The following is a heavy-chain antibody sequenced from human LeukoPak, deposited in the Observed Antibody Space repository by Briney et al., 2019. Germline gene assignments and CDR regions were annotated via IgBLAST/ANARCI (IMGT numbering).Heavy chain of an antibody. CDR2: IYYSGST. V-gene: IGHV4-39*01. CDR3: ARIYYYDSSGYIVNAFDI. J-gene: IGHJ3*02. Sequence: SETLSLTCTVSGGSISSSSYYWGWIRQPPGKGLEWIGSIYYSGSTYYNPSLKSRVTISVDTSKNQFSLKLSSVTAADTAVYYCARIYYYDSSGYIVNAFDIWGQGTMVTVSS. D-gene: IGHD3-22*01. CDR1: GGSISSSSYY.